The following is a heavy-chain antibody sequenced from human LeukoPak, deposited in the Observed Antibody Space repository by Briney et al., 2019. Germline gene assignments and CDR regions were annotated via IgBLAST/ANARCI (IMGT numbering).Heavy chain of an antibody. CDR3: TTDRTFTVTKTHYFDY. CDR1: GFTFSNAW. V-gene: IGHV3-15*01. J-gene: IGHJ4*02. D-gene: IGHD4-17*01. CDR2: IKSKTDGGTT. Sequence: PGGSLRLSCAASGFTFSNAWMSWVRQAPGKGLEWVGRIKSKTDGGTTDYAAPVKGRFTISRDDSKNTLYLQMNSLKTEDTAVYYCTTDRTFTVTKTHYFDYWGQGTLVTVSS.